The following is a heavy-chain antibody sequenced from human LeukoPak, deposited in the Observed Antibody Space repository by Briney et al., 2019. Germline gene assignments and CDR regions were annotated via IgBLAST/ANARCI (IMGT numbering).Heavy chain of an antibody. J-gene: IGHJ4*02. Sequence: ASETLSLTCTVSGGSISSSNYYWSWIRQPPGKGLEWIGYIYYSGSTNYNPSLKSRVTISVDTSKNQFSLKLSSVTAADTAVYYCARDLNGFDYWGQGTLVTVSS. V-gene: IGHV4-61*01. D-gene: IGHD1-1*01. CDR3: ARDLNGFDY. CDR1: GGSISSSNYY. CDR2: IYYSGST.